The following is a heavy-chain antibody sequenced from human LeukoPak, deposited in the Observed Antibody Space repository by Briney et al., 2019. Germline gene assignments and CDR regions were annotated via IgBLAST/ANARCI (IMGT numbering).Heavy chain of an antibody. CDR1: GGSFSGYY. J-gene: IGHJ2*01. D-gene: IGHD6-19*01. CDR2: IYYSGST. CDR3: ARQAGDWYFDL. Sequence: SETLSLTCAVYGGSFSGYYWSWIRQPPGKRLEWIGYIYYSGSTNYNPSLKSRVTISVDTSKNQFSLKLSSVTAADTAVYYCARQAGDWYFDLWGRGTLVTVSS. V-gene: IGHV4-59*08.